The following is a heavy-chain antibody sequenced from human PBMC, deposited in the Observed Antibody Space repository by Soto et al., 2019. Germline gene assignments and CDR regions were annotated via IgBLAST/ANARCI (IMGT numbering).Heavy chain of an antibody. V-gene: IGHV3-49*03. CDR2: IRSKAFGGTT. D-gene: IGHD3-22*01. Sequence: LRLSCTASGFTFGDYAMSWFRQTPGKGLEWVGFIRSKAFGGTTEYAASVKGRFTISRDDSKNIANLQMNSLKTEDTAVYYCTTGLDYYDTRAYVDILGAYDMDVWGRWTTATVSS. CDR1: GFTFGDYA. J-gene: IGHJ6*02. CDR3: TTGLDYYDTRAYVDILGAYDMDV.